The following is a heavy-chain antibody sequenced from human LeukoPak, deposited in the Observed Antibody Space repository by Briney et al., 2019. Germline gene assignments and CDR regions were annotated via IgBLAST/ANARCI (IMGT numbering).Heavy chain of an antibody. D-gene: IGHD6-13*01. CDR3: AKEGMIAAAGTEAFDI. J-gene: IGHJ3*02. Sequence: GGPLRLSCAASGFTFSNYAMSWVRQAPGKGLEWVSGISDSGGSTYYVDSVKGRFTISRDNSKNTLYLQMNSLRAEDTAVYYCAKEGMIAAAGTEAFDIWGQGTMVTVSS. V-gene: IGHV3-23*01. CDR2: ISDSGGST. CDR1: GFTFSNYA.